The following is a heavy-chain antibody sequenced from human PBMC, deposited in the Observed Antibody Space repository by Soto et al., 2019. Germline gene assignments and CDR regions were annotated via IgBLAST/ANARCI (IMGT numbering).Heavy chain of an antibody. CDR3: ARAPLYYYYGMDV. J-gene: IGHJ6*02. Sequence: SETLSLTCAVSGGSISSSNWWSWIRQPPGKGLEWIGYIYYSGSTYYNPSLKSRVTISVDTSKNQFSLKLSSVTAADTAVYYCARAPLYYYYGMDVWGQGTTVTVSS. V-gene: IGHV4-30-4*01. CDR2: IYYSGST. CDR1: GGSISSSNW.